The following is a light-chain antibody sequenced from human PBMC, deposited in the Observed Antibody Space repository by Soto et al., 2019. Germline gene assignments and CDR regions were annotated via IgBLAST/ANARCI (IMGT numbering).Light chain of an antibody. CDR3: QSYDGSLSGVM. V-gene: IGLV1-40*01. J-gene: IGLJ3*02. Sequence: QSVLTQPPSVSGAPGQRVTISCTGNSSNIGAGFDVHWYQQLPGTAPKLLIYDNSNRPSGVPDRFSGSKLGTSASLAITGLQAEDEGDYYCQSYDGSLSGVMFGGGTKLTVL. CDR1: SSNIGAGFD. CDR2: DNS.